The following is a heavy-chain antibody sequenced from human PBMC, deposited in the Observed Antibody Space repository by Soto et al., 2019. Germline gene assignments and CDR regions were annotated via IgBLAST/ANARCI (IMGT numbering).Heavy chain of an antibody. CDR2: ISGSGGST. J-gene: IGHJ4*02. CDR1: GFTFSSYA. D-gene: IGHD3-22*01. CDR3: ARTPSTYYYDSSGYRDC. V-gene: IGHV3-23*01. Sequence: EVQLLESGGGLVQPGGSLRLSCAASGFTFSSYAMSWVRQAPGKGLEWVSAISGSGGSTYYADSVKGRFTISRDNSKNALYVQMNSLRAEDTDVYYCARTPSTYYYDSSGYRDCWGQGTLVTVSS.